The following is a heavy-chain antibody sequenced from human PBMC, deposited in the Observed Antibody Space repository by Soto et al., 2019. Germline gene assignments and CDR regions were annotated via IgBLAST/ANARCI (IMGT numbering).Heavy chain of an antibody. CDR2: ISSSSSYI. J-gene: IGHJ6*02. D-gene: IGHD1-1*01. Sequence: GGSLRLSGAAPGFTFSSYSMNWVRQAPGKGLEWVSSISSSSSYIYYADSVKGRFTISRDNAKNSLYLQMNSLRAEDTAVYYCARGGGTAYYYYGMDVWGQGTTVTVSS. CDR1: GFTFSSYS. CDR3: ARGGGTAYYYYGMDV. V-gene: IGHV3-21*01.